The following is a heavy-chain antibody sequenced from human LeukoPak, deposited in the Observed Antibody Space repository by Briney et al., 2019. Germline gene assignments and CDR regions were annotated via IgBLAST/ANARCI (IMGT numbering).Heavy chain of an antibody. CDR1: GFALSSPW. CDR3: AKVYPPRYWSGGSCYVFDY. Sequence: GGSLRLLRGASGFALSSPWMNWVRQAPGKGLEWGAVISYDEINKYHADSVKSGFTISRDNTQNTLYLQMSSVRAEDTAVYYCAKVYPPRYWSGGSCYVFDYWGQGTLVTVSS. J-gene: IGHJ4*02. V-gene: IGHV3-30*18. CDR2: ISYDEINK. D-gene: IGHD2-15*01.